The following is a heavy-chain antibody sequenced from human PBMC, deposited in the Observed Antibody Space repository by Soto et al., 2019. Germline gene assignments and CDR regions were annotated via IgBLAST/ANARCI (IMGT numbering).Heavy chain of an antibody. CDR2: IYYSGST. V-gene: IGHV4-31*03. CDR1: GGSISSGGYY. D-gene: IGHD3-22*01. J-gene: IGHJ5*02. Sequence: NLALTCTVSGGSISSGGYYWSWIRQHPGKGLEWIGYIYYSGSTYYNPSLKSRVTISVDTSKNQFSLKLSSVTAADTAVYYCACAYYYYDRSVLASCGQRSLVTVSA. CDR3: ACAYYYYDRSVLAS.